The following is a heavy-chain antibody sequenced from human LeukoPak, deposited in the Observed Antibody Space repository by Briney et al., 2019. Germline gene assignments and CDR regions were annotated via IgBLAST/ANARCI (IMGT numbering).Heavy chain of an antibody. J-gene: IGHJ5*02. CDR3: ARSLLTLEGGDYEDNWFDP. V-gene: IGHV4-38-2*01. CDR2: IYHGGST. CDR1: SYSLSSGYY. D-gene: IGHD4-17*01. Sequence: PPETLSLTCAVSSYSLSSGYYWGWIRQPPGKGLEWIGSIYHGGSTYYNPSLKSRVTISVDTSKNQFSLQLKSVTAADTAVYYCARSLLTLEGGDYEDNWFDPWGQGTLVTVSS.